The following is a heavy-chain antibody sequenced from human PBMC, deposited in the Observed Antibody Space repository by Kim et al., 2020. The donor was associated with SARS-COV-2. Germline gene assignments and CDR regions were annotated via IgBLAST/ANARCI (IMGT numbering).Heavy chain of an antibody. D-gene: IGHD4-17*01. CDR1: GFTFSSYA. CDR2: ISGSGGST. Sequence: GGSLRLSCAASGFTFSSYAMSWVRQAPGKGLEWVSAISGSGGSTYYADSVKGRFTISRDNSKNTLYLQMNSLRAEDTAVYYCAKVGWDGVLRWLNDYGAFDYWGQGTLVTVSS. J-gene: IGHJ4*02. V-gene: IGHV3-23*01. CDR3: AKVGWDGVLRWLNDYGAFDY.